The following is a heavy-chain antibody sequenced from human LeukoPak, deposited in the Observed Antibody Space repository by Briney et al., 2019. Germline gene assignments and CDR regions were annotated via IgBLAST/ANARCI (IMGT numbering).Heavy chain of an antibody. D-gene: IGHD3-3*01. Sequence: PGGSLRLSCAASGFTFSSYWMSWVRQAPGKGLEWVANIKQDGSEKYYVDSVKGRFTISRDNSKNTLYLQMNSLRAEDTAVYYCAKDRVPYYDFWSGSSLGVAFDIWGQGTMVTVSS. CDR1: GFTFSSYW. J-gene: IGHJ3*02. CDR3: AKDRVPYYDFWSGSSLGVAFDI. V-gene: IGHV3-7*03. CDR2: IKQDGSEK.